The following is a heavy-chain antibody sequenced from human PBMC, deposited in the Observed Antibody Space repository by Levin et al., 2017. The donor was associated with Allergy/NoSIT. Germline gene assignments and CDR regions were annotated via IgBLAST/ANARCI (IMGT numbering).Heavy chain of an antibody. CDR1: GGSFSSYG. D-gene: IGHD3-16*01. V-gene: IGHV1-69*01. CDR3: ARLTDYSTSSH. J-gene: IGHJ1*01. Sequence: KISCKASGGSFSSYGIYWVRQAPGQGLEWMGGIIPMFGTADYAQTLQGRVTITADESTTTAYMELSSLRADDTAVYYCARLTDYSTSSHWGQGTLVTVSS. CDR2: IIPMFGTA.